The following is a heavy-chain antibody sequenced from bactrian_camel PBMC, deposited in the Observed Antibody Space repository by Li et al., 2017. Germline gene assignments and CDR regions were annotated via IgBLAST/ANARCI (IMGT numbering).Heavy chain of an antibody. J-gene: IGHJ4*01. CDR3: KQFCLGWKPGQY. V-gene: IGHV3S55*01. D-gene: IGHD1*01. CDR1: GFTDVRCA. CDR2: ISLDGTT. Sequence: HVQLVESGGGSVQAGGSLRLSCTAPGFTDVRCAMDWYRQPAGKVRERVASISLDGTTTYADSVKGRFFISKAKDKATVYLEMGSLKPEDTATYFCKQFCLGWKPGQYWGQGTQVTVSS.